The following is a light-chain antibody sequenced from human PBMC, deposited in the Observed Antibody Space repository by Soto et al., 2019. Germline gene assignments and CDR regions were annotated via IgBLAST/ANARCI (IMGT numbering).Light chain of an antibody. CDR2: GAS. CDR3: QQYGSSPLT. J-gene: IGKJ4*01. CDR1: QSVSSSY. V-gene: IGKV3-20*01. Sequence: EVVLTQSPGTLSLSPGERATLSCRASQSVSSSYLAWYRQKPGQAPRLLIYGASSRATGIPDRFSGSGSGTAFTLTISRLEPEDFALYYCQQYGSSPLTFGGGTKVEIK.